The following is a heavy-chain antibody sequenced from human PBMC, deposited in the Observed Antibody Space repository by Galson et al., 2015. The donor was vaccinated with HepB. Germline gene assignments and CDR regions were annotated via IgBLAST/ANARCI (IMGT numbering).Heavy chain of an antibody. Sequence: PVKVSCKASGYTFTAYYIHWVRQAPGQGLEWMGWINPNSGGTKYAQKFQGWVTMTRDTSISAAYMELSRLRSDDTAVYYCARGGSSSSDWFDPWGQGTLVTVSS. CDR1: GYTFTAYY. D-gene: IGHD6-6*01. V-gene: IGHV1-2*04. CDR3: ARGGSSSSDWFDP. J-gene: IGHJ5*02. CDR2: INPNSGGT.